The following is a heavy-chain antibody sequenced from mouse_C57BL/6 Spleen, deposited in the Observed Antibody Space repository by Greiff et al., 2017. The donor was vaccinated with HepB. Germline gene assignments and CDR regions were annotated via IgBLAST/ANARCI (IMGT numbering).Heavy chain of an antibody. J-gene: IGHJ2*01. Sequence: VQLQESGPELVKPGASVKISCKASGYAFSSSWMNWVKQRPGKGLEWIGRIYPGDGDTNYNGKFKGKATLTADKSSSTAYMQLSSLTSEDSAVYFCARSGYTTVRNYFDYWGQGTTLTVSS. V-gene: IGHV1-82*01. CDR2: IYPGDGDT. CDR3: ARSGYTTVRNYFDY. D-gene: IGHD1-1*01. CDR1: GYAFSSSW.